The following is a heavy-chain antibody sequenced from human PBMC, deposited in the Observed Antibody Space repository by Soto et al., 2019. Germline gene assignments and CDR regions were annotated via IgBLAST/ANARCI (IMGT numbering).Heavy chain of an antibody. CDR2: VTSDGSNK. V-gene: IGHV3-30-3*01. J-gene: IGHJ6*02. Sequence: QVQLVESGGGVVQPGRSLRLSCAASGFTFSTYALHWVRQAPGKGLEWVATVTSDGSNKYHADSVEGRFTISRDDSKNTLYLQMNSLRAEDTAVYYCEGIYYYYGMDVWGQGTTVTVSS. CDR1: GFTFSTYA. D-gene: IGHD3-10*01. CDR3: EGIYYYYGMDV.